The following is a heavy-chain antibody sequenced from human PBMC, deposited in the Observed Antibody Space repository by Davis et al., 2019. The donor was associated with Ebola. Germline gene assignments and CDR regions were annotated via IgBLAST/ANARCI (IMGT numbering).Heavy chain of an antibody. J-gene: IGHJ6*02. Sequence: PGGSLRLSCAASGFSFSSYAMTWVRQAPGKGLEWVSTIGGIGASTYYADSVKGRFTISRDNSKNTLYLQMNSLRAEDTAVYYCAKEEWGVAGTNYYYYGMDVWGQGTTVTVSS. CDR2: IGGIGAST. CDR3: AKEEWGVAGTNYYYYGMDV. CDR1: GFSFSSYA. D-gene: IGHD6-19*01. V-gene: IGHV3-23*01.